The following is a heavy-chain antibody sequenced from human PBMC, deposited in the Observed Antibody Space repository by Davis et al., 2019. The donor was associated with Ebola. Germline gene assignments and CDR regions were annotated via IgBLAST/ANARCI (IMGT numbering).Heavy chain of an antibody. Sequence: SETLSLTCAVYGGSFSDYYWNWIRQPPGKGLEWIGEINHSGSTNYNPSLKSRVTISVDTSKNQFSLKLSSVTAADTAVYYCARAPIVVVPAAIRRGWFDPWGQGTLVTVSS. J-gene: IGHJ5*02. CDR3: ARAPIVVVPAAIRRGWFDP. D-gene: IGHD2-2*02. CDR1: GGSFSDYY. V-gene: IGHV4-34*01. CDR2: INHSGST.